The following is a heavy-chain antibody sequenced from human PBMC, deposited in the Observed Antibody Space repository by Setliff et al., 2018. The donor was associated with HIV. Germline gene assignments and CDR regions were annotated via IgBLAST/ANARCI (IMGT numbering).Heavy chain of an antibody. Sequence: SETLSLTCAVYGGYFSAYYWTWIRQPPGKGLEWIGEISHGGSTSYNPSLKSRVTISLDTSKNQFSLNLTSVTAADTAVYYCARLGEFWSQGSLVTVSS. J-gene: IGHJ4*02. CDR1: GGYFSAYY. V-gene: IGHV4-34*01. D-gene: IGHD3-16*01. CDR3: ARLGEF. CDR2: ISHGGST.